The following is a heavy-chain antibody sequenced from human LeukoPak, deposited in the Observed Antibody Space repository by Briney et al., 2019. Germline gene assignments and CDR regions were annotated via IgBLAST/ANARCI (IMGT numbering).Heavy chain of an antibody. CDR3: ARDLYYYGSGSYRAFDI. Sequence: SETLSLTCTVSGGSISSYYWSWIRPPPGKGLEWIGDIYYSGSTNYNPSLKSRVTISVDTSKTQFSLKLSSVTAADTAVYYCARDLYYYGSGSYRAFDIWGQGTMVTVSS. CDR2: IYYSGST. J-gene: IGHJ3*02. CDR1: GGSISSYY. D-gene: IGHD3-10*01. V-gene: IGHV4-59*01.